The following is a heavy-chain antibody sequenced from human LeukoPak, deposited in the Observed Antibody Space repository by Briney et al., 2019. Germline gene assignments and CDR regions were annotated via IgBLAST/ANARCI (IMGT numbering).Heavy chain of an antibody. D-gene: IGHD3-10*01. Sequence: GSLRLSCAAFGFTFSSYAMSWVRRAPGKGLEGVAAISGSGGSTYYADSVKGRFTISRDNSKNTLYLQMNSLRAEDTAVYYCASAFVTMVRGVSIDYWGQGTLVTVSS. J-gene: IGHJ4*02. CDR1: GFTFSSYA. V-gene: IGHV3-23*01. CDR3: ASAFVTMVRGVSIDY. CDR2: ISGSGGST.